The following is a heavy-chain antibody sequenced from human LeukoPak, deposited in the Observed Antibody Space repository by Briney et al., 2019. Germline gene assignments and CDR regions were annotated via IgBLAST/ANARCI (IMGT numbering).Heavy chain of an antibody. CDR2: ITSDTKTI. CDR3: ARSVEGSFDY. J-gene: IGHJ4*02. CDR1: GFKFSIYS. D-gene: IGHD3-3*01. V-gene: IGHV3-48*02. Sequence: GGSLRLSCAASGFKFSIYSMNWVRQAPGKGLEWVSYITSDTKTIYYAGSVEGRFTISRDNAKNSVYLQMDSLRHEDTAVYYCARSVEGSFDYWGQGILVTVSS.